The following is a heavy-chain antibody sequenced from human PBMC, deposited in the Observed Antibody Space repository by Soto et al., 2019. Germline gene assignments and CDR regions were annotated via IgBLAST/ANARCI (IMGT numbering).Heavy chain of an antibody. V-gene: IGHV1-69*13. D-gene: IGHD3-3*01. CDR2: IIPIFGTA. Sequence: GASVKVSCKASGGTFSSYAISWVRQAPGQGLEWMGGIIPIFGTANYAQKFQGRVTITADESTSTAYMELSSLRSEDTAVYYCARVITIFGVVKYYYYYYGMDVWGQGTTVTVSS. CDR3: ARVITIFGVVKYYYYYYGMDV. J-gene: IGHJ6*02. CDR1: GGTFSSYA.